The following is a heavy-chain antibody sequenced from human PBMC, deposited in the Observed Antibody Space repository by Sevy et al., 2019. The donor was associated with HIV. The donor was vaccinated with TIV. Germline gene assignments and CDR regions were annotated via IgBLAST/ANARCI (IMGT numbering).Heavy chain of an antibody. D-gene: IGHD4-17*01. CDR3: AGDYGETGDGAFDI. CDR2: ISYDGSNK. J-gene: IGHJ3*02. V-gene: IGHV3-30*03. CDR1: GFTFSSYG. Sequence: GGSLRLSCAASGFTFSSYGMLWVRQAPGKGLEWVAVISYDGSNKYYADSVKGRFTISRDNSKNTLYLQMNSLRAEDTAVYYCAGDYGETGDGAFDIWGQGTMVTVSS.